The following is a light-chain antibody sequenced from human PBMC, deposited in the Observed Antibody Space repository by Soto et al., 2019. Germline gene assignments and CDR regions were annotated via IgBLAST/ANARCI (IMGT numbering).Light chain of an antibody. CDR1: SSDIGVYNY. J-gene: IGLJ2*01. Sequence: QSVLTQPASVSGSPGQSITISCTGTSSDIGVYNYVSWYQQHPGKAPKLTIYDVSNRPSGVSNRFSGSKSGNTASLTISGLQAEDEADYFCSSYTTSSPLFGGGTKLTVL. CDR2: DVS. CDR3: SSYTTSSPL. V-gene: IGLV2-14*01.